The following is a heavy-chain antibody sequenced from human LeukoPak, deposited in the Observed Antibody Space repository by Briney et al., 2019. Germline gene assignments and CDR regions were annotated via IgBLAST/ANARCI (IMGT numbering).Heavy chain of an antibody. Sequence: GGSLRLSCAASGFTFDDYGMSWVRQAPGKGLEWVANIKQDGSEKYYVDSVKGRFTISRDNAKNSLYLQMNSLRAEDTAVYYCARGGRPYDFWSGYYQGAFDIWGQGTMVTVSS. CDR2: IKQDGSEK. J-gene: IGHJ3*02. V-gene: IGHV3-7*01. D-gene: IGHD3-3*01. CDR1: GFTFDDYG. CDR3: ARGGRPYDFWSGYYQGAFDI.